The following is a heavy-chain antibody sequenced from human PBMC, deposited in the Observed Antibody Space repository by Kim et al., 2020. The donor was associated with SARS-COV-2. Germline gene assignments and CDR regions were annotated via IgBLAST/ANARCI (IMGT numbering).Heavy chain of an antibody. J-gene: IGHJ4*02. V-gene: IGHV3-30*02. CDR3: AKVQYYDSSGYLDY. Sequence: DAVKGRFIICRDNSKNTLYLQMNSLRDEDTAVYYCAKVQYYDSSGYLDYWGQGTLVTVSS. D-gene: IGHD3-22*01.